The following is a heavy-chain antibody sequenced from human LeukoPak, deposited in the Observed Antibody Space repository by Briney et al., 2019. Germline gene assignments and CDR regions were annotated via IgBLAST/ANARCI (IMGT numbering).Heavy chain of an antibody. D-gene: IGHD3-10*02. CDR1: GGSISSFY. J-gene: IGHJ6*02. CDR3: ARGATVLYYYGMDV. V-gene: IGHV4-59*01. CDR2: ICYSGST. Sequence: SKTLSLTCTVSGGSISSFYWSWIRQPPGKGLEWIGYICYSGSTNYNPSLKSRVTISVDTSKNQFSLKPSSVTAADTAVYYCARGATVLYYYGMDVWGQGTTVTVSS.